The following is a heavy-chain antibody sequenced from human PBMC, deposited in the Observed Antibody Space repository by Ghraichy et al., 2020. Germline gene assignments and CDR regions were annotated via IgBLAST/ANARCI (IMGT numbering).Heavy chain of an antibody. CDR2: IKQDGSEK. Sequence: GESLRLSCAASGFTFSSYWMSWVRQAPGKGLEWVANIKQDGSEKYYVDSVKGRFTISRDNAKNSLYLQMNSLRAEDTAVYYCARVGGYYDSSGYYRPYYYYGMDVWGQGTTVTVSS. D-gene: IGHD3-22*01. J-gene: IGHJ6*02. CDR1: GFTFSSYW. V-gene: IGHV3-7*01. CDR3: ARVGGYYDSSGYYRPYYYYGMDV.